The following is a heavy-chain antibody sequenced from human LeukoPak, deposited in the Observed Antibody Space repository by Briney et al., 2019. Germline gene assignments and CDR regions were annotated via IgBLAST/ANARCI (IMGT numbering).Heavy chain of an antibody. CDR3: ARDYKEAAYQDYDILTGYYTNFDY. CDR1: GYTFTTYY. V-gene: IGHV1-46*01. J-gene: IGHJ4*02. Sequence: GASVKVSCKASGYTFTTYYMHWVRQAPGQGLEWMGIINPSGGSTSYAQKFQGRVTMTRDTSTSTVYMELSSLRSEDTAVYYCARDYKEAAYQDYDILTGYYTNFDYWGQGTLVTVSS. CDR2: INPSGGST. D-gene: IGHD3-9*01.